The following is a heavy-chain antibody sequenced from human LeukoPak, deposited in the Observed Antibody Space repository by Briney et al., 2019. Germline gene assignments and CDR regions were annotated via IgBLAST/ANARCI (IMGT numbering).Heavy chain of an antibody. CDR3: ARDRGYSSGWYFEFDY. CDR1: GFTFSSYS. D-gene: IGHD6-19*01. Sequence: PGGSLRLSCAASGFTFSSYSMNWVRQAPGKGLEWVSSISSSSSYIYYADSVKGRFTISRDNAKNSLYLQMNSLRAEDTAVYYCARDRGYSSGWYFEFDYWGQGTLVTVSS. CDR2: ISSSSSYI. J-gene: IGHJ4*02. V-gene: IGHV3-21*01.